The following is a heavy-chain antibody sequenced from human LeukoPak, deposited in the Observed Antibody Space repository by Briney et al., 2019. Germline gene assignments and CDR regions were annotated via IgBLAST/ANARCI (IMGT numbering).Heavy chain of an antibody. D-gene: IGHD3-3*01. J-gene: IGHJ4*02. CDR2: ISYDGSNK. V-gene: IGHV3-30-3*01. Sequence: GGSLRLSCAASGFTFSSYAMHWVRQAPGKGLEWVAVISYDGSNKYYADSVKGRFTISRDNSKNTLYLQMNSLRAEDTAVYYCARDPDQSYDFWSGAIDYWGQGTLVTVSS. CDR3: ARDPDQSYDFWSGAIDY. CDR1: GFTFSSYA.